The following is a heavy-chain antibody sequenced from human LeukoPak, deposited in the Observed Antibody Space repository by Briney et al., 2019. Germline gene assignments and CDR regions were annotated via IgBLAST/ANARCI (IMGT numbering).Heavy chain of an antibody. Sequence: SETLSLTCAVYGGSFSGYYWIWIRQTPEKGLEWIGEMNPSGSTNYNPSLKSRVTISVGTSKNQFSLELSSVTAADTAVYYCARGRQDVTMIVVVMTAVSYYLDVWGKGTTVTVS. CDR3: ARGRQDVTMIVVVMTAVSYYLDV. CDR2: MNPSGST. V-gene: IGHV4-34*01. J-gene: IGHJ6*03. CDR1: GGSFSGYY. D-gene: IGHD3-22*01.